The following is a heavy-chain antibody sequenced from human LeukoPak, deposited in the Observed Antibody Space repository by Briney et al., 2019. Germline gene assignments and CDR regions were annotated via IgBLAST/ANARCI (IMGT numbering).Heavy chain of an antibody. CDR3: ARMRKQVGSRYFDP. J-gene: IGHJ5*02. D-gene: IGHD1-26*01. CDR2: ISSSSSYI. CDR1: GFTFSSYS. V-gene: IGHV3-21*01. Sequence: GGSLRLSCAASGFTFSSYSMNWVRQAPGKGLEWVSSISSSSSYIYYADSVKGRFTISRDNAKNSLYLQMNSLRAEDTAVYYCARMRKQVGSRYFDPWGQGTLVTVSS.